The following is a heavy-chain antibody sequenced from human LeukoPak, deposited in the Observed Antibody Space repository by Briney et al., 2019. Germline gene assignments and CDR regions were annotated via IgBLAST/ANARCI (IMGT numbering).Heavy chain of an antibody. Sequence: SETLSLTCAVYGGSFSGYYWSWIRQPPGKGLEWIGEINHSGSTNYNPSLKSRVTISVDTSKNQFSLKLSSVTAADTAVYYCASGYSYGLRYWGRGTLVTVSS. V-gene: IGHV4-34*01. CDR1: GGSFSGYY. CDR3: ASGYSYGLRY. J-gene: IGHJ4*02. CDR2: INHSGST. D-gene: IGHD5-18*01.